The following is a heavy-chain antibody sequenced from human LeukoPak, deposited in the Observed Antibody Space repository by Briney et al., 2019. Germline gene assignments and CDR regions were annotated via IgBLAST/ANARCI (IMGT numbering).Heavy chain of an antibody. J-gene: IGHJ4*02. D-gene: IGHD3-3*01. CDR3: ARFLWSGYTYYFDY. V-gene: IGHV1-18*01. Sequence: ASVTVSCKASGYPFTIYGITWVRQAPGQGVERMGWISAYNGNTNYAQKFQGRVTVTTDTSTSTAYMDLRSLRSDDTAVYYCARFLWSGYTYYFDYWGQGTLVTVSS. CDR1: GYPFTIYG. CDR2: ISAYNGNT.